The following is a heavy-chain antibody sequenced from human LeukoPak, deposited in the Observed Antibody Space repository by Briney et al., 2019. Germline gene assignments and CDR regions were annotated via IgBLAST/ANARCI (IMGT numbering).Heavy chain of an antibody. J-gene: IGHJ5*02. V-gene: IGHV3-30*18. CDR1: GFTFSSYG. D-gene: IGHD3-22*01. CDR3: AKGQVYYDSSGYYYEWFDP. CDR2: ISYDGSNK. Sequence: PGGSLRLSCAASGFTFSSYGMHWVRQAPGKGLEWVAVISYDGSNKYYADSVKGRFTISRDNSKNTLYLQMNSLRAEDTAVYYCAKGQVYYDSSGYYYEWFDPWGQGTLVTVSS.